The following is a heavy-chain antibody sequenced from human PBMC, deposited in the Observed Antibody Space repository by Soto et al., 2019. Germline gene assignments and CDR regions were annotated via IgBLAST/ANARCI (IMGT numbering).Heavy chain of an antibody. Sequence: EVQLVESGGGLVQPGGSLRLSCAASGFTFSSYAMHWVRQAPGKGLEYVSAISSNGGSTYYANSVKGRFTISRDNSKNTVYLQMGRLRAEDMAVYYCAGQGRAVSSYYFDYWGQGTLVTVSS. D-gene: IGHD3-10*01. CDR2: ISSNGGST. CDR1: GFTFSSYA. J-gene: IGHJ4*02. V-gene: IGHV3-64*01. CDR3: AGQGRAVSSYYFDY.